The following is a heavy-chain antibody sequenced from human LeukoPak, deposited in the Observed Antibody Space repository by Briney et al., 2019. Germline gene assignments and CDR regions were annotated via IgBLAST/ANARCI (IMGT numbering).Heavy chain of an antibody. D-gene: IGHD1-14*01. V-gene: IGHV4-59*01. CDR2: IYYSGST. Sequence: SEALSLTCTVSGGSISGYYWSWIRQPPGKGLEWIGYIYYSGSTNYNPSLKSRVTISVDTSKNQFSLKLSSVTAADTAVYYCARRTDYWGPGTLVTVSS. CDR1: GGSISGYY. J-gene: IGHJ4*02. CDR3: ARRTDY.